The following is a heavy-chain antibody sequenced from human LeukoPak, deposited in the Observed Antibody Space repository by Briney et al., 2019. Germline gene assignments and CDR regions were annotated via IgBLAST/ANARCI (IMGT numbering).Heavy chain of an antibody. Sequence: SETLSLTCAVYGGSFSGYYWRWIRQPPGKGLEWIGEINHSGSTSYNPSLKSRVTISVDTSKNQFSLKLSSVTAADTAVYYCARGIGQGGTVTSVGMDVWGQGTTVTVSS. J-gene: IGHJ6*02. V-gene: IGHV4-34*01. D-gene: IGHD4-17*01. CDR1: GGSFSGYY. CDR2: INHSGST. CDR3: ARGIGQGGTVTSVGMDV.